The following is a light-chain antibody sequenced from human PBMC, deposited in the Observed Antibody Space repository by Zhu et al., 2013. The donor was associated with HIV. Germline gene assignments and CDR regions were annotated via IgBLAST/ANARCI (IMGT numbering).Light chain of an antibody. CDR2: KTS. CDR1: QSVSSW. V-gene: IGKV1-5*03. CDR3: QQYGRPSFS. J-gene: IGKJ3*01. Sequence: DIQMTQSPSTLSASVGDRVTITCRASQSVSSWLAWYQQKPGKAPKLLIYKTSTLESGVPSRFSGSGSGTEFTLTISSLQPDDFATYYCQQYGRPSFSFGPGT.